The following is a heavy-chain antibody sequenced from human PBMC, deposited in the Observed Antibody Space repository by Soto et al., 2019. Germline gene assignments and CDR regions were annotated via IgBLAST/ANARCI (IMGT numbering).Heavy chain of an antibody. CDR2: IWYDGSNK. CDR1: GFTFSSYG. CDR3: ARDFPRSVVVTRRYYYYGMDV. J-gene: IGHJ6*02. D-gene: IGHD3-22*01. Sequence: QPGGSLRLSCAASGFTFSSYGMHWVRQAPGKGLEWVAVIWYDGSNKYYADSVKGRFTISRDNSKNTLYLQMNSLRAEDTAVYYCARDFPRSVVVTRRYYYYGMDVWGQGTMVTVSS. V-gene: IGHV3-33*01.